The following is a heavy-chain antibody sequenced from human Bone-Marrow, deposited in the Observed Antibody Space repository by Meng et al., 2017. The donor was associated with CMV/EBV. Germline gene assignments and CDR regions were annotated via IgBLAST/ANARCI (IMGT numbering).Heavy chain of an antibody. V-gene: IGHV1-18*01. CDR3: ARVTVLGVVVAAGWFDP. CDR1: CYTFTRYA. Sequence: QVQPVQAASEVQKPGASVTVSCQASCYTFTRYAISWVRQAPGQGLEWMGWISAYNGNTNYAQKLQGRVTMTTDTSTSTAYMELRSLRSDDTAVYYCARVTVLGVVVAAGWFDPWGQGTLVTVSS. J-gene: IGHJ5*02. D-gene: IGHD2-15*01. CDR2: ISAYNGNT.